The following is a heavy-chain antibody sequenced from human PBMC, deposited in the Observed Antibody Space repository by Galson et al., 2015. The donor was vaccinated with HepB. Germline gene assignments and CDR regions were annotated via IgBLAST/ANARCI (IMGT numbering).Heavy chain of an antibody. CDR1: GYTFTSYG. CDR2: ISAYNGNT. D-gene: IGHD6-19*01. V-gene: IGHV1-18*04. J-gene: IGHJ2*01. CDR3: ARDGWQWLVQDRYFDL. Sequence: SVKVSCKASGYTFTSYGISWVRQAPGQGLEWMGWISAYNGNTNYAQKLQGRVTMTTDTSTSTAYMELRSLRSDDTAVYYCARDGWQWLVQDRYFDLWGRGTLVTVSS.